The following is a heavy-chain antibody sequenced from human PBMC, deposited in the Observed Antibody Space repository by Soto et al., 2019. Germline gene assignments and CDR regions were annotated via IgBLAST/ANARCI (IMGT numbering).Heavy chain of an antibody. V-gene: IGHV3-23*01. D-gene: IGHD1-26*01. Sequence: GGSLRLSCAASGFTFSSYAMSWVRQAPGKGLEWVSAISGSGGSTYYADSVKGRFTISRDNSKNTLYLQMNSLRAEDTAVYYCVKWELDYYYYGMDVWGQGTTVTVSS. CDR3: VKWELDYYYYGMDV. J-gene: IGHJ6*02. CDR1: GFTFSSYA. CDR2: ISGSGGST.